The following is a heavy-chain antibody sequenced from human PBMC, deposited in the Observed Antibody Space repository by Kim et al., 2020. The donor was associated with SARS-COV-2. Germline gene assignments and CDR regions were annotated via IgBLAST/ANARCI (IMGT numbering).Heavy chain of an antibody. D-gene: IGHD3-22*01. J-gene: IGHJ4*02. V-gene: IGHV4-59*01. Sequence: PSRTSRVTISVDTSKNQFSLKLSSVTAADTAVYYCARDYYDSSGGGYFDYWGQGTLVTVSS. CDR3: ARDYYDSSGGGYFDY.